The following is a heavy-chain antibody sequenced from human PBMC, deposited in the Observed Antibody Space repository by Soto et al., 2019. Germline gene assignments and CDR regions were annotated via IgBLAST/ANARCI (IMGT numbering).Heavy chain of an antibody. Sequence: QVQLVESGGGVVQPGRSLRLSCAASGFTFSSYAMHWVRQAPGKGLEWVAVISYDGSNKYYADAVKGRFTISRDNSKNMLYLQMNSLRAEDTAVYYCARDSGSYRSDGFDYWGQGTLVTVSS. V-gene: IGHV3-30-3*01. D-gene: IGHD3-16*02. CDR3: ARDSGSYRSDGFDY. CDR1: GFTFSSYA. CDR2: ISYDGSNK. J-gene: IGHJ4*02.